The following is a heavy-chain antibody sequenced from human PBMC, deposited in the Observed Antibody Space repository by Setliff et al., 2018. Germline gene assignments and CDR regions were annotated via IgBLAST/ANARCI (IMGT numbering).Heavy chain of an antibody. CDR3: AGCGYGQYYAMDV. D-gene: IGHD5-12*01. V-gene: IGHV3-23*01. CDR1: GFTFSSYA. J-gene: IGHJ6*02. CDR2: ISGSGGST. Sequence: PGGSLRLSCAASGFTFSSYAMSWVRQAPGKGLEWVSAISGSGGSTHYADSVKGRFTISRDNAKNSLYLQMNSLRAEDTAVYYCAGCGYGQYYAMDVWGQGTTVTVSS.